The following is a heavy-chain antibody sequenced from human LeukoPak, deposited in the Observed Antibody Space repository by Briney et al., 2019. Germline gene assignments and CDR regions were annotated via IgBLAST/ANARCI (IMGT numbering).Heavy chain of an antibody. CDR1: GGSFSGYY. D-gene: IGHD3-10*01. CDR2: INHSGST. V-gene: IGHV4-34*01. Sequence: PSETLSLTCAVYGGSFSGYYWSWIRQPPGKGLEWIGEINHSGSTNYNPSLKSRVTISVDTSKNQFSLKLSSVTAADTAVYYCARVSYYGSGSYSYYYYYYGMDVWGQGTTVTVSS. CDR3: ARVSYYGSGSYSYYYYYYGMDV. J-gene: IGHJ6*02.